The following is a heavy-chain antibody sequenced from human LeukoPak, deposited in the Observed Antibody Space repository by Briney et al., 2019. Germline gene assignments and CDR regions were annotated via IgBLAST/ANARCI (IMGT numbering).Heavy chain of an antibody. CDR2: MNPNSGNT. Sequence: GASVKVSCKASGGTFSSYAISWVRQAPGQGLEWMGWMNPNSGNTGYAQKFQGRVTMTRNTSISTAYMELSSLRSEDTAVYYCARTGYCSGGSCYGSDFDYWGQGTLVTVSS. CDR1: GGTFSSYA. V-gene: IGHV1-8*02. CDR3: ARTGYCSGGSCYGSDFDY. J-gene: IGHJ4*02. D-gene: IGHD2-15*01.